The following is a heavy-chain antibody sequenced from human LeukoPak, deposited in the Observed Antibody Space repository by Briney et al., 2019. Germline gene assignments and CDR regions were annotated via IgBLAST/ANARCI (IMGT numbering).Heavy chain of an antibody. CDR1: GGSISSYY. Sequence: SETLSLTCTVSGGSISSYYWSWVRQPPGKGLEWIGFVYYTGSTSYNPSLRGRVTVSVDTSKNQFYLNLTSVTAADTAIYYCARARMVTFFDEWGQGTLVTVSS. CDR3: ARARMVTFFDE. V-gene: IGHV4-59*01. D-gene: IGHD5-18*01. J-gene: IGHJ4*02. CDR2: VYYTGST.